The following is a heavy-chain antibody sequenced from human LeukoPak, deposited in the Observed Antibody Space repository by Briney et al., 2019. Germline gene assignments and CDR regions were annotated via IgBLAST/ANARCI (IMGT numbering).Heavy chain of an antibody. J-gene: IGHJ4*02. D-gene: IGHD6-19*01. CDR2: IYTSGST. V-gene: IGHV4-61*02. Sequence: SQTLSLTCTVSGGSISSNTYYWSWIRQPAGKGLEWIGRIYTSGSTNYNPSLKSRVTISVETSKNQFSLKLSSVTAADTAVYYCARLAVAGTWYIASYFDYWGQGTLVTVSS. CDR1: GGSISSNTYY. CDR3: ARLAVAGTWYIASYFDY.